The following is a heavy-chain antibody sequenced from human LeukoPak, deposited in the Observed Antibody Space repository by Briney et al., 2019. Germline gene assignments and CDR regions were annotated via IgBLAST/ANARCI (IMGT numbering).Heavy chain of an antibody. V-gene: IGHV4-38-2*02. CDR1: GYSISSGYD. CDR3: ARSELNDYFKY. CDR2: ISQSGDT. J-gene: IGHJ4*02. D-gene: IGHD3-16*01. Sequence: PSETLSLTCTVSGYSISSGYDWGWMRQAPGKGLEWLASISQSGDTYNDRSLKSRVSLSVDTSKNQLSLKLTSVTAADTAVYFCARSELNDYFKYWGQRILVTVSS.